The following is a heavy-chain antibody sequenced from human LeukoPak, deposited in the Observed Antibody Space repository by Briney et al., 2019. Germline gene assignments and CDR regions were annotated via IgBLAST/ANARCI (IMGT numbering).Heavy chain of an antibody. V-gene: IGHV3-53*01. D-gene: IGHD3-10*01. J-gene: IGHJ4*02. CDR2: IYSGGGT. CDR3: VRKTDSAGSGDY. CDR1: GFSVSSNF. Sequence: PGGSLRLSCAASGFSVSSNFMSWVRQAPGKGLECVSIIYSGGGTYYADSVKGRFTISRDKSKNTLHLQMNSLRAEDTAVYYCVRKTDSAGSGDYWGQGTLVTVPS.